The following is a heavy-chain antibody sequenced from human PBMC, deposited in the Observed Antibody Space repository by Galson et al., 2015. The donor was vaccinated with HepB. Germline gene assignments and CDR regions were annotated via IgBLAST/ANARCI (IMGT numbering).Heavy chain of an antibody. Sequence: FTFTSSAVQWVRQARGQRLEWIGWIVVGSGNTNYAQKFQERVTITRDMSTSTAYMELSSLRSEDTAVYYCAADRFPYGMDVWGQGTTVTVSS. CDR3: AADRFPYGMDV. CDR1: FTFTSSA. J-gene: IGHJ6*02. V-gene: IGHV1-58*01. D-gene: IGHD3-16*01. CDR2: IVVGSGNT.